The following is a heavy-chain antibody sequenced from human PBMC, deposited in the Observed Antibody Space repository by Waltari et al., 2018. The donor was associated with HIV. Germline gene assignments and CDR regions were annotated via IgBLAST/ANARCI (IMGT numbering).Heavy chain of an antibody. D-gene: IGHD2-15*01. CDR2: IWYDGTNK. J-gene: IGHJ6*02. V-gene: IGHV3-33*01. CDR3: ARDRSEGGGYYYYGLDV. CDR1: GFTFSSYG. Sequence: QVQLVESGGGVVQPGRSLRLSCAASGFTFSSYGMHWVRQAPGKGMKWVAVIWYDGTNKYCAASVMGRFTISRANAKNTLYLQRNSLRGEDTAVYYCARDRSEGGGYYYYGLDVWGQGTTVTVSS.